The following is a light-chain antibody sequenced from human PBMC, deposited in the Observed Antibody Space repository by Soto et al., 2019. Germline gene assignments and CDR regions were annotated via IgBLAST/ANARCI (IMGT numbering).Light chain of an antibody. Sequence: DIQMTQSPSSLSASVGDRVTITCRASQGIGNDLGWYQQKPGEVPKRLISGASSLQSGVPSRFSGSGSGTEFTITISSLQPEDFATYYCLQHNRYPWTFGQGTKVEIK. CDR1: QGIGND. J-gene: IGKJ1*01. CDR3: LQHNRYPWT. V-gene: IGKV1-17*01. CDR2: GAS.